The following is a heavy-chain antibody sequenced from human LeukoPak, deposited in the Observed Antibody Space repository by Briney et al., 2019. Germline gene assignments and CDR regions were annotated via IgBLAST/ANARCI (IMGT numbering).Heavy chain of an antibody. CDR1: GGTFSSYA. D-gene: IGHD5-24*01. J-gene: IGHJ4*02. CDR3: AREKVGRWLQLHGYFDY. Sequence: SVKVSCKASGGTFSSYAISWVRQAPGQGLEWMGGIIPIFGTANYAQKFQGRVTITADESTSTAYMELSSLRSEDMAVYYCAREKVGRWLQLHGYFDYWGQGTLVTVSS. CDR2: IIPIFGTA. V-gene: IGHV1-69*13.